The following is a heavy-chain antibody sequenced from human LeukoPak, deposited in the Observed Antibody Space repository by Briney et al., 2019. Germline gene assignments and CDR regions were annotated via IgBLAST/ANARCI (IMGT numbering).Heavy chain of an antibody. D-gene: IGHD6-13*01. CDR1: GITFSNAW. Sequence: GGSLRLSCAASGITFSNAWMSWVRQAPGKGLEWVGRIKSKTDGGTTDYAAPVKGRFTISRDDSKNTVYLQMNSLKTEDTAVYYCTTVRRSSWQYFQHWGQGTLVTVSS. CDR3: TTVRRSSWQYFQH. CDR2: IKSKTDGGTT. V-gene: IGHV3-15*01. J-gene: IGHJ1*01.